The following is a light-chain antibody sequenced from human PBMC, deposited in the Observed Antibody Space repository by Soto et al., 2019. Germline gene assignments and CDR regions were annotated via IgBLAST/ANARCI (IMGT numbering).Light chain of an antibody. V-gene: IGLV1-40*01. CDR3: QSYDNSLSAYVV. Sequence: QSVLTQPPSVSGAPGQRVTISCTGSSSNIGAGYDVHWYQQLPGTAPKLLMYGNSNRPSGVPDRFSGSKSGTSASLAITGLQADDEADYYCQSYDNSLSAYVVFGGWTKVTVL. CDR2: GNS. CDR1: SSNIGAGYD. J-gene: IGLJ2*01.